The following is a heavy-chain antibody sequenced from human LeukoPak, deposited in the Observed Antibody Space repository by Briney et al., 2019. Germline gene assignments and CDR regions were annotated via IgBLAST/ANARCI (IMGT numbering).Heavy chain of an antibody. Sequence: GGSLRLSCAASGFTFSSYAMSWVRQAPGKGLEWVSAISGSGGSTYYADSVKGRFTISRDNSKNTLYLQMNSLRAEDTAVYYCALRHGYSYGPAGYFDYWGQGTLVTVSS. CDR2: ISGSGGST. J-gene: IGHJ4*02. CDR3: ALRHGYSYGPAGYFDY. D-gene: IGHD5-18*01. CDR1: GFTFSSYA. V-gene: IGHV3-23*01.